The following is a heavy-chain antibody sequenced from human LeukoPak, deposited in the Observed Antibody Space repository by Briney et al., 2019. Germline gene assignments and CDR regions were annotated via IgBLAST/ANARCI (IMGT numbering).Heavy chain of an antibody. CDR3: AKGSNSGRYETYYYYYMDV. CDR2: IWYGGSNK. D-gene: IGHD1-26*01. V-gene: IGHV3-30*02. CDR1: GFTFSSYS. Sequence: GGSLRLSCAASGFTFSSYSMNWVRQAPGKGLEWVAVIWYGGSNKYYADSVKGRFTISRDNSKNTLYLQMNSLRAEDTAVYYCAKGSNSGRYETYYYYYMDVWGKGTTVTVSS. J-gene: IGHJ6*03.